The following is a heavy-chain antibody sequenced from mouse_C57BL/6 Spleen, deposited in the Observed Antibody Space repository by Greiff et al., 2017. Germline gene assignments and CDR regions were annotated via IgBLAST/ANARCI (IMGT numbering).Heavy chain of an antibody. V-gene: IGHV3-6*01. CDR2: ISYDGSN. CDR1: GYSITSGYY. J-gene: IGHJ4*01. Sequence: VQLQQSGPGLVKPSQSLSLTCSVTGYSITSGYYWNWIRQFPGNKLEWMGYISYDGSNNYNPSLKNRISITRDTSKNQFFLKLNSVTTEDTATYYCARVGDPRAMDYWGQGTSVTVSS. D-gene: IGHD4-1*01. CDR3: ARVGDPRAMDY.